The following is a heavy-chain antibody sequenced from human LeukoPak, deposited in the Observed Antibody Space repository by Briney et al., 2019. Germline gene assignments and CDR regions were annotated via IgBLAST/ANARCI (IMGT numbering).Heavy chain of an antibody. Sequence: GGSLRLPCAASGFTFSSYAMSWVGQAPGKGLEWVSAISGSGGSTYYADSVKGGFTISRDNSKNTLYLQMNSLRAEDTAVYYCARSIAAAAYLDYWGQGTLVTVSS. CDR2: ISGSGGST. CDR1: GFTFSSYA. CDR3: ARSIAAAAYLDY. J-gene: IGHJ4*02. D-gene: IGHD6-13*01. V-gene: IGHV3-23*01.